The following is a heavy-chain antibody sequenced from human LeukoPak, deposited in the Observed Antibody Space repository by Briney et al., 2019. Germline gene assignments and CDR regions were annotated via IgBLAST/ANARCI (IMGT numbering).Heavy chain of an antibody. CDR1: GYTFTGYC. CDR2: INPNSGGT. D-gene: IGHD4-17*01. J-gene: IGHJ6*02. V-gene: IGHV1-2*02. CDR3: ARTFPRMTTVTTISSYYYYGMDV. Sequence: ASVKVSCKASGYTFTGYCMHWVRQAPGQGLEWMGWINPNSGGTNYAQKFQGRVTMTRDTSISTAYMELSRLRSDDTAVYYCARTFPRMTTVTTISSYYYYGMDVWGQGTTVTVSS.